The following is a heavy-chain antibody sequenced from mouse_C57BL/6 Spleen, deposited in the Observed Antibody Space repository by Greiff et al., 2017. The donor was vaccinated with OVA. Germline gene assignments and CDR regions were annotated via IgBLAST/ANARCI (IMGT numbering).Heavy chain of an antibody. CDR1: GFNIKDYY. CDR2: IDPENGDT. J-gene: IGHJ2*01. Sequence: EVQLQESGAELVRPGASVKLSCTASGFNIKDYYMHWVKQRPEQGLEWIGWIDPENGDTEYASKFQGKATITADTSSNTAYLQLSSLTSEDTAVYYCTMGLRREGYYFDYWGQGTTLTVSS. D-gene: IGHD2-4*01. CDR3: TMGLRREGYYFDY. V-gene: IGHV14-4*01.